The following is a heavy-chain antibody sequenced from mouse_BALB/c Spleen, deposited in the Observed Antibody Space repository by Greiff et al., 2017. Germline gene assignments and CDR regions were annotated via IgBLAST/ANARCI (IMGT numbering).Heavy chain of an antibody. D-gene: IGHD2-10*02. CDR2: IWSGGST. V-gene: IGHV2-2*02. CDR3: ARKKYGNYDYAMDY. Sequence: VKPQQSGPGLVQPSQSLSITCTVSGFSLTSYGVHWVRQSPGKGLEWLGVIWSGGSTDYNAAFISRLSISKDNSKSQVFFKMNSLQANDTAIYYCARKKYGNYDYAMDYWGQGTSVTVSS. J-gene: IGHJ4*01. CDR1: GFSLTSYG.